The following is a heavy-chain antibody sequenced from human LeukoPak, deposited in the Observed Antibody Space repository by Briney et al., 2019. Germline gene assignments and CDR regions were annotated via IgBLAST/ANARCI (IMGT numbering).Heavy chain of an antibody. CDR1: GYTFTGYY. CDR2: INPNSGGT. V-gene: IGHV1-2*02. J-gene: IGHJ4*02. D-gene: IGHD3-16*02. Sequence: ASVKVSCKASGYTFTGYYMHWVRQAPGQGLEWMGWINPNSGGTNYAQKFQGRVTMTRDTSISTAYMELSSLRSEDTAVYYCARGLGEITFGGVIAVFDYWGQGTLVTVSS. CDR3: ARGLGEITFGGVIAVFDY.